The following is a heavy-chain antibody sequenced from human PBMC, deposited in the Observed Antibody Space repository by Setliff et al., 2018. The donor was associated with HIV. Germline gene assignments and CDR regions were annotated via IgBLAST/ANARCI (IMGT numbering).Heavy chain of an antibody. CDR2: ISSSSSYI. CDR1: GFTFSSYA. V-gene: IGHV3-21*01. Sequence: LRLSCAASGFTFSSYAMNWVRQAPGKGLEWVSSISSSSSYIYYADSVKGRFTISRDNAKNSLYLQMNSLRAEDTAVYYCARDGSGSYYGILNYYYYYMDVWGKGTTVTVSS. CDR3: ARDGSGSYYGILNYYYYYMDV. J-gene: IGHJ6*03. D-gene: IGHD3-10*01.